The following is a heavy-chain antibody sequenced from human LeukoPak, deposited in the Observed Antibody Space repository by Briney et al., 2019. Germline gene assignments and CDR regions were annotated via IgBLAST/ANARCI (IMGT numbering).Heavy chain of an antibody. Sequence: GESLQISCKGSGYSFTSYWIGWVRQMPGKGLEWMGIIYPGDSDTRYSPSFQGKVTISADKSISTAYLQWSSLKASDTAMYYCARQGLFSGTYYDFWSVYYTGGNFYYYMGVWGKGTTVTVSS. CDR2: IYPGDSDT. CDR1: GYSFTSYW. J-gene: IGHJ6*03. V-gene: IGHV5-51*01. D-gene: IGHD3-3*01. CDR3: ARQGLFSGTYYDFWSVYYTGGNFYYYMGV.